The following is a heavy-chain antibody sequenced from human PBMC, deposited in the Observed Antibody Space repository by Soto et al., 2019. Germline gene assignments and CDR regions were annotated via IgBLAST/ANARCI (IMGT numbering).Heavy chain of an antibody. CDR2: INGGNGNT. D-gene: IGHD6-13*01. CDR3: AREVASSSSWVLGY. Sequence: QVQIVQSGPEVKKPGASMKVSCKASGYTFTNYAMHWVRQAPGQRLEWMGWINGGNGNTKYSQKFQGRVTITRDTXXSTAYLELSSLRSEDTAVYYCAREVASSSSWVLGYWGQGTLVTVYS. V-gene: IGHV1-3*01. J-gene: IGHJ4*02. CDR1: GYTFTNYA.